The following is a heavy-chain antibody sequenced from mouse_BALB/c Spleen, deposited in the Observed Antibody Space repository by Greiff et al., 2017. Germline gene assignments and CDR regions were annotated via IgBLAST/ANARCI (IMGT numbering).Heavy chain of an antibody. V-gene: IGHV14-3*02. Sequence: VQLKQSGAELVKPGASVKLSCTASGFNIKDTYMHWVKQRPEQGLEWIGRIDPANGNTKYDPKFQGKATITADTSSNTAYLQLSSLTSEDTAVYYCARYYDVYFDVWGAGTTVTVSS. CDR1: GFNIKDTY. CDR3: ARYYDVYFDV. D-gene: IGHD2-4*01. CDR2: IDPANGNT. J-gene: IGHJ1*01.